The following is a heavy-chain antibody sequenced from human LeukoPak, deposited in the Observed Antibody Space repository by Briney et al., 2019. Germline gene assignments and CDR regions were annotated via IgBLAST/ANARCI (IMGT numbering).Heavy chain of an antibody. CDR2: TYYRSKWYD. CDR1: SAS. CDR3: ARAQGYLDL. J-gene: IGHJ2*01. Sequence: SASWNWIRQSPXRGLEWLGRTYYRSKWYDEYAVSVKSRIIINPDTSKNQFSLQLNSVTPEDTAVYYCARAQGYLDLWGRGTLVTVSS. V-gene: IGHV6-1*01.